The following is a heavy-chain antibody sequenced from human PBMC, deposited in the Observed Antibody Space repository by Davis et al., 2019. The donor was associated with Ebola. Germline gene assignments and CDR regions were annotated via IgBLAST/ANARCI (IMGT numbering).Heavy chain of an antibody. D-gene: IGHD4/OR15-4a*01. Sequence: MPSETLSLTFTVSGGSISSHYWSWIRQPPGKGLEWLGYIYYSGSTNYNPSLKSRVTISVDTSKNQFSLKLSSVTAADTAVYYCARGGWCAGGYWGQGTLVTVSS. CDR3: ARGGWCAGGY. CDR2: IYYSGST. V-gene: IGHV4-59*11. J-gene: IGHJ4*02. CDR1: GGSISSHY.